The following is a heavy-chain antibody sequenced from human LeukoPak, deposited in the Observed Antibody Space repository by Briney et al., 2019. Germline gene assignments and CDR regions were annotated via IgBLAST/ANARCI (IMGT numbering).Heavy chain of an antibody. CDR1: GGSISSYY. J-gene: IGHJ6*02. CDR3: ARDRDAGATVYYYGMDV. CDR2: IYYSGST. V-gene: IGHV4-59*01. Sequence: PSETLSLTCTVSGGSISSYYWSWIRQPPGKGLEWIGYIYYSGSTNYNPSLKSRVTISVDTSKNQFSLKLSSVTAADTAVYYCARDRDAGATVYYYGMDVWGQGTTVTVSS. D-gene: IGHD1-26*01.